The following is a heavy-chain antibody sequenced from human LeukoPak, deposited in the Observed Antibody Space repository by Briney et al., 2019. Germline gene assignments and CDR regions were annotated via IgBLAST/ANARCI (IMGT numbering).Heavy chain of an antibody. CDR3: ARDDTVTGNDAFDI. D-gene: IGHD4-17*01. J-gene: IGHJ3*02. CDR2: IYYSGST. Sequence: SETLSLTCTVSGGSISSYYWSWIRQPPGKGLKWIGYIYYSGSTNYNPSLKSRVTISVDTSKNQFSLKLSSVTAADTAVYYCARDDTVTGNDAFDIWGQGTMVTVSS. V-gene: IGHV4-59*01. CDR1: GGSISSYY.